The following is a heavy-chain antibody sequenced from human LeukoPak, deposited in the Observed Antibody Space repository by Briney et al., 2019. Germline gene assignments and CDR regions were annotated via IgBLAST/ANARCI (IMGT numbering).Heavy chain of an antibody. CDR3: ARGIVVQPSANWFDP. CDR1: GYTFTGYY. CDR2: INADDGNT. V-gene: IGHV1-3*01. D-gene: IGHD2-2*01. Sequence: RASVNVSCKASGYTFTGYYMHWVRQAPGQRLEWMGLINADDGNTRYSQRFQGRVTITRDTSANTAYMELSSLRFEDTAVYYCARGIVVQPSANWFDPWGQGTPVTVSS. J-gene: IGHJ5*02.